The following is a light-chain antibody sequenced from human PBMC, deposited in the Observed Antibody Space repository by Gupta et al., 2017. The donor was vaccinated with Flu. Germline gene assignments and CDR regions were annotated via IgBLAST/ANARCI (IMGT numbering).Light chain of an antibody. V-gene: IGKV2D-29*01. Sequence: EIVMTQTPLFLSVTPGQPASISCKSSQNLLHSDRKTYLYWYLQKAGQPPQLLIYEVSNRFSGVPDRFSGSGSGADFTLRISLVDAEDVGVYYCMRSTQIRWTFGQGTKLELK. CDR2: EVS. CDR3: MRSTQIRWT. J-gene: IGKJ1*01. CDR1: QNLLHSDRKTY.